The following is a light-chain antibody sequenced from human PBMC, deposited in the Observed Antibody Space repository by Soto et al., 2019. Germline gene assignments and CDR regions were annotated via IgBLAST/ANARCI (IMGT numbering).Light chain of an antibody. V-gene: IGKV4-1*01. CDR2: CAS. Sequence: DIVMTQSPDSLAVSLGERATINCKSSQSVLYSSNNKNYLAWYQQKPGQPPKLLIYCASTRESGVPDRFSGSGSGTDFTLTISSLQPDDFAIYYCQQYINYPWTFGQGTKVDIK. J-gene: IGKJ1*01. CDR1: QSVLYSSNNKNY. CDR3: QQYINYPWT.